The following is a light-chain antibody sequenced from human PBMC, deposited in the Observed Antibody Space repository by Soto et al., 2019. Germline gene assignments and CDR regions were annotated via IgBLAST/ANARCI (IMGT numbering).Light chain of an antibody. Sequence: QSVLTQPPSASGTPGQRVTISCSGGTSNIGSNSVHWYQQLPGTAPQLLIHSDTQRPSGVPDRFSGSKSGTSASLAISGLQSEAEANYFCSAWEDSLNGPVFGGGTKLTVL. CDR1: TSNIGSNS. CDR3: SAWEDSLNGPV. V-gene: IGLV1-44*01. J-gene: IGLJ3*02. CDR2: SDT.